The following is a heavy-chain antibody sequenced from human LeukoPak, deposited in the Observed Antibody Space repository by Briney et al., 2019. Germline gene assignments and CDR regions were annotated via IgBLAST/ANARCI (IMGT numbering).Heavy chain of an antibody. CDR1: GFTFSSYG. Sequence: GGSLRLSCAASGFTFSSYGMSWVRQAPGMGLEWVSGISGSGDNTYYADSVKGRFTISRDNSKNTLYLQMNSLRAEDTAVYYCAQWELLPFDYWGQGTLVAVSS. V-gene: IGHV3-23*01. J-gene: IGHJ4*02. D-gene: IGHD1-26*01. CDR2: ISGSGDNT. CDR3: AQWELLPFDY.